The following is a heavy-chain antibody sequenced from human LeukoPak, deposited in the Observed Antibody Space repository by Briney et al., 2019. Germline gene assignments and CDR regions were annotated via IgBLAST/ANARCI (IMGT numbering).Heavy chain of an antibody. CDR3: AKLWRGSHPRYFDH. J-gene: IGHJ4*02. Sequence: GGSLRLSCAASGFTFNSYAMSWVRQAPGKGLEWVSTITDSGGTTFYADSVKGRFTISRDNSKNTVYLQMNSLRAEDTAVYYCAKLWRGSHPRYFDHWGQGTLVTVSS. V-gene: IGHV3-23*01. CDR2: ITDSGGTT. CDR1: GFTFNSYA. D-gene: IGHD1-26*01.